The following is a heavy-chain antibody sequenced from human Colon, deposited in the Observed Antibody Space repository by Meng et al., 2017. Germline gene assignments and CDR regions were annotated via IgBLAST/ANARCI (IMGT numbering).Heavy chain of an antibody. J-gene: IGHJ4*02. Sequence: EVQVVDAGGGLVQLGGSLSLSCVASGFTFSSCWRHWVRQGPGQGLVWVSRFKGDGDIVAYVNSVKGRFTISRDNAKNTLYLQMNSLRAEDTAVYYCARDFHAYTWCSGCWGQGTLVTVSS. CDR1: GFTFSSCW. CDR3: ARDFHAYTWCSGC. CDR2: FKGDGDIV. V-gene: IGHV3-74*01. D-gene: IGHD2/OR15-2a*01.